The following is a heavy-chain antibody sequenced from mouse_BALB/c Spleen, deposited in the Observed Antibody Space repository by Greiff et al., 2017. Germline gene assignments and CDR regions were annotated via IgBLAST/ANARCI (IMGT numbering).Heavy chain of an antibody. V-gene: IGHV1-67*01. Sequence: VQLQQSGPELVRPGVSVKISCKGSGYTFTDYAMHWVKQSHAKSLEWIGVISTYSGNTNYNQKFKDKATLTADKSSSTAYMQLSSLTSEDSAVYYCARSGSSGWFAYWGQGTLVTVSA. D-gene: IGHD3-1*01. CDR2: ISTYSGNT. CDR1: GYTFTDYA. CDR3: ARSGSSGWFAY. J-gene: IGHJ3*01.